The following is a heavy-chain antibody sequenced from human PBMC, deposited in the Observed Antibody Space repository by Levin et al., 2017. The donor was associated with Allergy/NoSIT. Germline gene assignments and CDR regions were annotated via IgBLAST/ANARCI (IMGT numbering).Heavy chain of an antibody. CDR1: GFTFSSYG. CDR2: MSYDGSSK. CDR3: AKDHDPYRGSSSWSMLN. Sequence: GGSLRLSCAASGFTFSSYGMHWVRQAPGRGLEWVAVMSYDGSSKNYADSVKGRFTISRDNSKNTLYLEMNSLRAEDTAVYYCAKDHDPYRGSSSWSMLNWGQGTLVTVSS. V-gene: IGHV3-30*18. D-gene: IGHD6-13*01. J-gene: IGHJ4*02.